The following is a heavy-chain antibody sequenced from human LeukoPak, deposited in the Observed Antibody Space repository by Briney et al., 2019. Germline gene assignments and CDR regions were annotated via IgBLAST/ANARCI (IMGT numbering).Heavy chain of an antibody. CDR2: ISSSISYT. D-gene: IGHD6-19*01. V-gene: IGHV3-11*06. CDR3: ARAVAGGYFDY. CDR1: GFTFSDYY. J-gene: IGHJ4*02. Sequence: GGSLRLSCAASGFTFSDYYMSWIRQAPGKGLEWLSYISSSISYTNYADSVKGRFTISRDNAKNSLYLQMNSLRAEDTAVYYCARAVAGGYFDYWGQGTLVTVSS.